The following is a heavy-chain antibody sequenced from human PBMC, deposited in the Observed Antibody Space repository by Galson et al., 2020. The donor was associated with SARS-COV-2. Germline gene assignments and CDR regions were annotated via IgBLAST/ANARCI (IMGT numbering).Heavy chain of an antibody. CDR2: SHYSGKI. CDR1: GGSVTSRSYF. D-gene: IGHD3-9*01. CDR3: ARQSIAIELWLEGGDWFDP. V-gene: IGHV4-39*01. J-gene: IGHJ5*02. Sequence: SETLSLTCIVSGGSVTSRSYFWGWIRQPPGKGLEWIGSSHYSGKIYYTPSLTSRVTLSVDTSKNQFSLRLNSVTAADTAVYYCARQSIAIELWLEGGDWFDPWGQGTLVTVSS.